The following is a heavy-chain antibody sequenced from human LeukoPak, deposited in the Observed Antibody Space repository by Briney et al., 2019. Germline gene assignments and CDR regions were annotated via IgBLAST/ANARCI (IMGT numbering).Heavy chain of an antibody. J-gene: IGHJ6*02. CDR3: ARDGGWGAAVMFSINYYYYGMDV. D-gene: IGHD2-2*01. CDR1: GFTFSSYA. V-gene: IGHV3-30-3*01. CDR2: ISKDGSNK. Sequence: GGSLRLSCAASGFTFSSYAMHWVRQAPGKGLEWVAVISKDGSNKDYADSVKGRFTISRDNSKNTVYLQMNSLRTEDTAVYYCARDGGWGAAVMFSINYYYYGMDVWGQGTTVTVSS.